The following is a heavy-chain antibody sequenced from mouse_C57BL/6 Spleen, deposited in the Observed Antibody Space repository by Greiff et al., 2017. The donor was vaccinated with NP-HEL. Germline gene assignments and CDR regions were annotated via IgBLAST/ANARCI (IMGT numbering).Heavy chain of an antibody. CDR3: ARRLPIFDY. D-gene: IGHD2-4*01. Sequence: VMLVESGAELMKPGASVKLSCKATGYTFTGYWIEWVKQRPGHGLEWIGEILPGSGSTNCNEKFKGKATFTADTSSNTAYMQLSSLTTEDSAIYYCARRLPIFDYWGQGTTLTVSS. J-gene: IGHJ2*01. CDR1: GYTFTGYW. V-gene: IGHV1-9*01. CDR2: ILPGSGST.